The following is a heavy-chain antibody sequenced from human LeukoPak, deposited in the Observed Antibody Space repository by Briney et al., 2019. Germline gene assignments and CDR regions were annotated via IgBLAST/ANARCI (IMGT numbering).Heavy chain of an antibody. D-gene: IGHD3-10*02. CDR1: GLTFTSQA. V-gene: IGHV3-23*01. CDR2: IDGLDGST. J-gene: IGHJ4*02. CDR3: SVRRGDYYDY. Sequence: GGSLRLSCAASGLTFTSQAMSWFRQAPGKGLEWVSAIDGLDGSTYYADSARGRFTMSRENPKNTLSLQMSSLRADDTALYFCSVRRGDYYDYWGQGTLVTVAS.